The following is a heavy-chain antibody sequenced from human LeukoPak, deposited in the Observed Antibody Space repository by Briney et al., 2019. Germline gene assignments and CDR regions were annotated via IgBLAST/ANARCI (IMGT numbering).Heavy chain of an antibody. V-gene: IGHV3-48*02. CDR2: NCPSSNAI. CDR3: ARAAYASSPDS. J-gene: IGHJ4*02. D-gene: IGHD6-13*01. Sequence: GGSLRLSCAASGFTFSGYSMTWVRQAPGKGLECVAYNCPSSNAIYYSDSVKGRFTISRDNAKNSLYLQMISLRDGDTAIYYCARAAYASSPDSWGQGTLVTVSS. CDR1: GFTFSGYS.